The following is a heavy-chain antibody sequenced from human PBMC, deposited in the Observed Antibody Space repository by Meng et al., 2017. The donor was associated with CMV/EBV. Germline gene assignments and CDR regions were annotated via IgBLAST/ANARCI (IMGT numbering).Heavy chain of an antibody. Sequence: GGSLRLSCAASGFTFDDYAMHWVRQAPGKGLEWVSGISWNSGSIGYADSVKGRFTISRDNAKNSLYLQMNSLRAEDTALYYCAKDNEAYCGGDCYSADWGQGTLVTVSS. CDR1: GFTFDDYA. J-gene: IGHJ4*02. V-gene: IGHV3-9*01. D-gene: IGHD2-21*01. CDR3: AKDNEAYCGGDCYSAD. CDR2: ISWNSGSI.